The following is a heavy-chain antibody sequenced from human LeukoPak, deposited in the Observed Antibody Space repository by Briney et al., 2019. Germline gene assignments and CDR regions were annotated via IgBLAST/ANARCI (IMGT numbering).Heavy chain of an antibody. Sequence: SETLSLTCAVSGGSINNSDWWSWVRQPPDKGLEWIGEIYHSGITNYNPSLKSRVTTSVDKSKNQFSLKLNSVTAADTAVYYCARGITIVRGAICYFDYWGQGTVVTVSS. V-gene: IGHV4-4*02. CDR3: ARGITIVRGAICYFDY. CDR2: IYHSGIT. CDR1: GGSINNSDW. J-gene: IGHJ4*02. D-gene: IGHD3-10*01.